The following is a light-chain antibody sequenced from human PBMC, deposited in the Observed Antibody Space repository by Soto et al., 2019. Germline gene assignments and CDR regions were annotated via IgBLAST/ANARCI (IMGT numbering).Light chain of an antibody. CDR2: AAS. CDR3: LQHSSFPRT. CDR1: QGIRNY. V-gene: IGKV1-17*03. J-gene: IGKJ2*01. Sequence: DIQMTQSPSAMSASVGDRVTITCRASQGIRNYLAWFQQKPGKVPKRLSYAASNLQSGVPSRFSGSGSGTEFTLTIISLQHEDFATYYCLQHSSFPRTFGQGTKLEI.